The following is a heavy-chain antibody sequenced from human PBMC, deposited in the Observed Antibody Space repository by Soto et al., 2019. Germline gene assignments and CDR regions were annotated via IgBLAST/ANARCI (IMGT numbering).Heavy chain of an antibody. V-gene: IGHV4-59*01. J-gene: IGHJ4*02. CDR3: ARGNYYRSGSYYQY. CDR2: IYYSGST. D-gene: IGHD3-10*01. CDR1: GGSISSYY. Sequence: SETLSLTCTVSGGSISSYYWSWIRQPPGKGLEWIGYIYYSGSTNYNPSLKSRVTISVDTSKNQFSLKLSSVTAADTAVYYCARGNYYRSGSYYQYWGQGTLVTVSS.